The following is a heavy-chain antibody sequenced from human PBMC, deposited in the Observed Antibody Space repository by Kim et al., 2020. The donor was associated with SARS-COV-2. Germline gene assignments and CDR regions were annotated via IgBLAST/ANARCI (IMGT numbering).Heavy chain of an antibody. V-gene: IGHV3-64D*06. CDR3: VTGRKNYDRSGYFADY. Sequence: GGSLRLSCSASGFTFSNYAIHWVRQAPGKGLEYVSAISSNGGVTYYADSMKGRFTISRDNSKNTLYLQMSSLRAEDTAVYYCVTGRKNYDRSGYFADYWGQGTLVTVSS. CDR1: GFTFSNYA. CDR2: ISSNGGVT. J-gene: IGHJ4*02. D-gene: IGHD3-22*01.